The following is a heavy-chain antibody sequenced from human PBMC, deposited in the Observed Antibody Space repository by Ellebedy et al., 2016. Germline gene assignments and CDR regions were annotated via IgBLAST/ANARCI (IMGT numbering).Heavy chain of an antibody. CDR1: GFTFSGYG. CDR3: AKGGWGDQGDY. Sequence: GESLKISXAASGFTFSGYGMSWFRQAPGKGLEWVSSINRNSRDRWNADSVKGRFTISRDNAKNSLYLQMNSLTGDDTAVYSCAKGGWGDQGDYWGQGTLVTVSS. J-gene: IGHJ4*02. CDR2: INRNSRDR. D-gene: IGHD2-21*02. V-gene: IGHV3-21*01.